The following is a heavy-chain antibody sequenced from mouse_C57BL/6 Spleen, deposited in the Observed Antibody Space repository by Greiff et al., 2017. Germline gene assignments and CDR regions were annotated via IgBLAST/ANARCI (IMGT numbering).Heavy chain of an antibody. J-gene: IGHJ4*01. Sequence: VQLQQSGPELVKPGASVKISCKASGYSFTGYYMNWVKQSPEKSLEWIGEINPSTGGTTYNQKFKAKATLTVDKSSSTAYMQLKSLTSEDSAVYYGAKEEYDYEGDYYAMDYWGQGTSVTVSS. CDR1: GYSFTGYY. CDR2: INPSTGGT. V-gene: IGHV1-42*01. D-gene: IGHD2-4*01. CDR3: AKEEYDYEGDYYAMDY.